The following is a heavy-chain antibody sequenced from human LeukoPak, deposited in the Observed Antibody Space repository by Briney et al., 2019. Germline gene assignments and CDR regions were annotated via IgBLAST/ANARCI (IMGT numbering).Heavy chain of an antibody. D-gene: IGHD3-3*01. J-gene: IGHJ6*03. Sequence: GASVKVSCTASGGTFSSYAISWVRQAPRQGLEWMGGIIPIFGTANYAQKFQGRVTITADESTSTAYMELSSLRSEDTAVYYCARGRITIFGVVIRGYMDVWGKGTTVTVSS. CDR1: GGTFSSYA. CDR2: IIPIFGTA. CDR3: ARGRITIFGVVIRGYMDV. V-gene: IGHV1-69*13.